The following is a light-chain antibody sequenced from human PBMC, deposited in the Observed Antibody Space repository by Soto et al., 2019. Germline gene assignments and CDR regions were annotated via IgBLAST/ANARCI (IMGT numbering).Light chain of an antibody. CDR3: QQYGSSPIT. V-gene: IGKV3-20*01. J-gene: IGKJ5*01. CDR1: QSVSSSY. Sequence: EIVLPQSPGTLSLSPGERATLSCRASQSVSSSYLAWYQQKPGQAPRLLIYGASSRATGIPDRFSGSGSGTDFTLTISRLEPEDFAVYYCQQYGSSPITVGQGTRLEI. CDR2: GAS.